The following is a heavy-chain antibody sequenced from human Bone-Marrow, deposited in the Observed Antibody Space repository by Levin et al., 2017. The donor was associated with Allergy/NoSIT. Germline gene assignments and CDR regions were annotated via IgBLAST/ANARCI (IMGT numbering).Heavy chain of an antibody. J-gene: IGHJ6*02. CDR3: ASWAMFYYDGSDFDYFYYGMDV. D-gene: IGHD3-16*01. CDR2: ISGGSSRI. CDR1: GLSFSNYD. V-gene: IGHV3-21*06. Sequence: GGSLRLSCAASGLSFSNYDMNWVRQAPGKGLEWVSSISGGSSRIYYADSVKGRFTISRANAKNSLYLLMNSLRVEDTAVYYCASWAMFYYDGSDFDYFYYGMDVWGQGTTVTVSS.